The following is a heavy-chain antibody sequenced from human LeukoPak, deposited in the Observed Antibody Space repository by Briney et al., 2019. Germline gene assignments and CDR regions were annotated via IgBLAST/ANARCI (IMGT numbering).Heavy chain of an antibody. D-gene: IGHD2-2*02. J-gene: IGHJ3*02. CDR1: GYTFTSYG. CDR3: ARIRIVVVPAAIRAHDAFDI. V-gene: IGHV1-18*01. CDR2: ISAYNGNT. Sequence: ASVKVSCKASGYTFTSYGISWVRQAPGQGLEWMGWISAYNGNTNYAQKLQGRVTMTTDTSTSTDYMELRSLRSDDTAVYYCARIRIVVVPAAIRAHDAFDIWGQGTMVTVSS.